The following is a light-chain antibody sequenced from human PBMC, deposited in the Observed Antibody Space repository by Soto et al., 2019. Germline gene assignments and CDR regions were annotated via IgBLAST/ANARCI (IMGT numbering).Light chain of an antibody. V-gene: IGKV3-20*01. CDR1: QSVSSSY. CDR3: QQYGSSPFT. CDR2: GAS. J-gene: IGKJ4*01. Sequence: EIVLTQSPATLSLAPGERATLSCRASQSVSSSYLAWYQQKPGQAPRLLIYGASSRATGIPDRFSGSGSGTDFTLTISRLEPEDFAVYYCQQYGSSPFTCGGGTKVEIK.